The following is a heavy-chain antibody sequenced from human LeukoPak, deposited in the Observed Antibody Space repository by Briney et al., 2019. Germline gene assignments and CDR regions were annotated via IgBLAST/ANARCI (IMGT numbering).Heavy chain of an antibody. D-gene: IGHD1-26*01. CDR2: IYYTGST. Sequence: SETLSLTCTVSGGSINSYYWSWIRQPPGKGLDWIGYIYYTGSTKYNPSLKSRVTISVDTSKNQFSLKVRSVTAADTAVYYCARGLGWGATIFDYWGQGALVTVSS. CDR3: ARGLGWGATIFDY. J-gene: IGHJ4*02. CDR1: GGSINSYY. V-gene: IGHV4-59*01.